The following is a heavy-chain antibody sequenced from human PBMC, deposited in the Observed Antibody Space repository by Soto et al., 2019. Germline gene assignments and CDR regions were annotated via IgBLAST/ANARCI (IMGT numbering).Heavy chain of an antibody. J-gene: IGHJ4*02. D-gene: IGHD1-1*01. CDR3: TSIHWRQISLDQ. CDR2: VTHSGTA. CDR1: GGSINSGAFS. Sequence: SETLSLTCSVSGGSINSGAFSLSWIRQPPGKGLQWIGYVTHSGTAYSIPSLSGRLTLSVDSSQTQFSLKLTSVTAADSAVYYCTSIHWRQISLDQWGQGTPVTVSS. V-gene: IGHV4-30-2*01.